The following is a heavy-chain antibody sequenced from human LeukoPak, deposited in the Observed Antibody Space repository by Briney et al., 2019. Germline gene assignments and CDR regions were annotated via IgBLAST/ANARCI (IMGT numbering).Heavy chain of an antibody. D-gene: IGHD6-13*01. V-gene: IGHV4-34*01. J-gene: IGHJ4*02. Sequence: SETLSLTCAVYGGSFSGYYWSWIRQPPGKGLEWIGEINHSGSTNYNPSLKSRVTTSVDTSKNQFSLKLSSVTAADTAVYYCARDIAAAAYFDYWGQGTLVTVSS. CDR3: ARDIAAAAYFDY. CDR2: INHSGST. CDR1: GGSFSGYY.